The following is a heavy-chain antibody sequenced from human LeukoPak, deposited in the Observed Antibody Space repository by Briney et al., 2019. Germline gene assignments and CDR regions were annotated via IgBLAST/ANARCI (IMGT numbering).Heavy chain of an antibody. D-gene: IGHD1-1*01. CDR2: ISGSGGST. CDR3: ATFRTGIGDFDY. CDR1: GFTFSSYA. Sequence: GGSLRLSCAASGFTFSSYAMSWVRQAPGKGLEWVSAISGSGGSTYYADSVKGRFTISRDNSKNTLYLQMNSLRAEDTAVYYCATFRTGIGDFDYWGQGTLVTVSS. J-gene: IGHJ4*02. V-gene: IGHV3-23*01.